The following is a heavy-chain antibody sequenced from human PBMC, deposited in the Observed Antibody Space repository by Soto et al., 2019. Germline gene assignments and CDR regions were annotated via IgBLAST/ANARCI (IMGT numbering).Heavy chain of an antibody. Sequence: TLSLSCTVSGASITSGAFYWSWIRQPPGKGLEWIGYIFHSGRSYYNPSLERRTRISVDTSKNQFSLKLSSVTAADTAMYYCARAIYDFLSGYPGYFYVKDVWGLGTTVTVSS. CDR2: IFHSGRS. V-gene: IGHV4-30-4*01. CDR1: GASITSGAFY. D-gene: IGHD3-9*01. J-gene: IGHJ6*02. CDR3: ARAIYDFLSGYPGYFYVKDV.